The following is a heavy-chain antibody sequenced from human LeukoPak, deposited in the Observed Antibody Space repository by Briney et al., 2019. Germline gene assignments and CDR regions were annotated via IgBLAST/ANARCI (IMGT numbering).Heavy chain of an antibody. CDR3: ARVRVPRSPAGHFDP. V-gene: IGHV3-30-3*01. Sequence: PGRSLRLSCAASGFTFSSYAMHWVRQAPGKGLEWVAVISYDGSNKYYADSVKGRFTISRDNSKNTLYLQMNSLRAEDTAVYYCARVRVPRSPAGHFDPWGQGTLVTVSS. J-gene: IGHJ5*02. CDR1: GFTFSSYA. CDR2: ISYDGSNK. D-gene: IGHD3-10*01.